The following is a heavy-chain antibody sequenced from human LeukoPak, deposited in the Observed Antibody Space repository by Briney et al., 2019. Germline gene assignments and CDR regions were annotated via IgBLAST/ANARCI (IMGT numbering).Heavy chain of an antibody. CDR2: FDPEDDDT. CDR3: ATSGNCSGGSCDFNWYFDL. Sequence: ASMKVSCKVSGYSLTKLSMHWVRQAPGKGLEWMGGFDPEDDDTIHAQKFQGRVTMTGDSSTDTAYMELSSLRSEDTAVYYCATSGNCSGGSCDFNWYFDLWGRGTLVTVSS. D-gene: IGHD2-15*01. J-gene: IGHJ2*01. CDR1: GYSLTKLS. V-gene: IGHV1-24*01.